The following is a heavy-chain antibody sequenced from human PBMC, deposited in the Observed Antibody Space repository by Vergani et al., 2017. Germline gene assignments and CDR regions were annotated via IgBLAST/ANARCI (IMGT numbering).Heavy chain of an antibody. J-gene: IGHJ4*02. D-gene: IGHD2-21*01. CDR3: ARAWKHSTRFDY. CDR2: IYYSGST. Sequence: QVQLQESGPGLVKPSETLSLTCPVSGDSISSYYWSWIRQPPGKGLEWIGYIYYSGSTNYNPSLKSRVTISVDTSKNQFSLKLSSVTAADTAVYYCARAWKHSTRFDYWGQGTLVTVSS. CDR1: GDSISSYY. V-gene: IGHV4-59*01.